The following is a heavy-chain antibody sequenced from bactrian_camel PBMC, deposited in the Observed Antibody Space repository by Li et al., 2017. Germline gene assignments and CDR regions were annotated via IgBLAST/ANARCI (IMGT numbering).Heavy chain of an antibody. Sequence: VQLVESGGGSVQAGGSLTLSCAVSGNRLNRMCVGWFRQIPGKEREGVGHIDNDGRATYAESVKGRFTISQDNAKNTLTLQMNSLKPEDTGMYRCARGFYSHDLDLGIRGRGTQVTVS. CDR3: ARGFYSHDLDLGI. CDR1: GNRLNRMC. J-gene: IGHJ4*01. CDR2: IDNDGRA. D-gene: IGHD1*01. V-gene: IGHV3S53*01.